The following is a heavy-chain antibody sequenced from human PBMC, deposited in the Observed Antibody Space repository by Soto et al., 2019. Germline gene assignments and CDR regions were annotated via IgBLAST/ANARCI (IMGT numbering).Heavy chain of an antibody. Sequence: PSETLSLTCAVYGGSFSGYYWSWIRQPPGKGLEWIGEINHSGSTNYNPSLKSRVTISVDTSKNQFSLKLSSVTAADTAVYYCARGRSLRLPLDYWGQGTLVTVS. D-gene: IGHD4-17*01. J-gene: IGHJ4*02. CDR2: INHSGST. CDR1: GGSFSGYY. CDR3: ARGRSLRLPLDY. V-gene: IGHV4-34*01.